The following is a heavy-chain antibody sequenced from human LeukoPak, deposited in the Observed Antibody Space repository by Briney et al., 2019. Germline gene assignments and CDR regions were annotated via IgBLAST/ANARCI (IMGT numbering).Heavy chain of an antibody. CDR3: ARAAQRGYSGYDIPGVTDY. J-gene: IGHJ4*02. CDR2: ISYDGSNK. CDR1: GFTFSSYG. Sequence: GGSLRLSCAASGFTFSSYGMHWVRQAPGKGLEWVAVISYDGSNKYYADSVKGRFTISRDNSKNTLYLQMNSLRAEDTAVYYCARAAQRGYSGYDIPGVTDYWGQGTLVTVSS. D-gene: IGHD5-12*01. V-gene: IGHV3-30*03.